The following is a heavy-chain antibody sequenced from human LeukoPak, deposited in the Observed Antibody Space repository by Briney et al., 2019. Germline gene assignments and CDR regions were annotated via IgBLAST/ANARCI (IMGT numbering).Heavy chain of an antibody. J-gene: IGHJ3*02. V-gene: IGHV4-39*01. CDR2: IYYSGST. Sequence: PSETLSLTCTVSGGSISSSSYYWGWIRQPPGKGLEWIGSIYYSGSTDYNPSLKSRVTISVDTSKNQFSLKLSSVTAADTAVYYCASNALPHCGGDCNLLDIWGQGTMVTVSS. CDR3: ASNALPHCGGDCNLLDI. CDR1: GGSISSSSYY. D-gene: IGHD2-21*02.